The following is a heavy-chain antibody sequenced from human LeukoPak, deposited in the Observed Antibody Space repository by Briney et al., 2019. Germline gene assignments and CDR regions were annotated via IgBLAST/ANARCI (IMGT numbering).Heavy chain of an antibody. CDR2: IKRDGSEK. Sequence: PGGSLRLSCAASGFTFSSYWMIWVRQAPGKGLEGVAYIKRDGSEKYYVDSVKGRFTISRDNAKNSLYLQMNSLRAEDTAVYYCARDIEAFDIWGQGTMVTVSS. J-gene: IGHJ3*02. V-gene: IGHV3-7*01. CDR3: ARDIEAFDI. CDR1: GFTFSSYW. D-gene: IGHD3-16*02.